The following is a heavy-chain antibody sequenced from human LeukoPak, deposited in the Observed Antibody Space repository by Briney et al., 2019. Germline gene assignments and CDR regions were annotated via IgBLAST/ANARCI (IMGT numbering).Heavy chain of an antibody. D-gene: IGHD3-10*01. V-gene: IGHV4-59*01. CDR1: GGSISSYY. CDR3: ARDNYGSGTLV. J-gene: IGHJ6*04. CDR2: IYYSGST. Sequence: PSETLSLTCTVSGGSISSYYWSWIRQPPGKGLEWIGYIYYSGSTNYNPSLKSRVTISVDTSKNQFSLKLSSVTAADTAVYYCARDNYGSGTLVWGKGTTVTVSS.